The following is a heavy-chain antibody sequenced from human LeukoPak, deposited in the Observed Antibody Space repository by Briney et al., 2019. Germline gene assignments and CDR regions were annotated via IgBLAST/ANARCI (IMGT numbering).Heavy chain of an antibody. CDR2: IYYSGST. J-gene: IGHJ4*02. CDR1: GGSISSGGYY. Sequence: PSETLSLTCTVSGGSISSGGYYWSWIRQHPGKGLEWIGYIYYSGSTYYNPSLKSRVTISVDTSKNQFSLKLSSVTAADTAVYYCARGGAHYYYDSSGYYPFDYWGQGTLVTVSS. CDR3: ARGGAHYYYDSSGYYPFDY. V-gene: IGHV4-31*03. D-gene: IGHD3-22*01.